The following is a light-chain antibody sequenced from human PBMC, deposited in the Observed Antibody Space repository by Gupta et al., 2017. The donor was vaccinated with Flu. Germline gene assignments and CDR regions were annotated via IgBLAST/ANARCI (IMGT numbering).Light chain of an antibody. Sequence: PSSLSASVGDRVTITCRASQTISSYLSWYHQKPGEAPHLLIYAASTLQSGVPSRFRGFGSGTDFTLTISSLQPEDFATYYCQQSYSTPHTFGQGTKLEIK. J-gene: IGKJ2*01. V-gene: IGKV1-39*01. CDR3: QQSYSTPHT. CDR1: QTISSY. CDR2: AAS.